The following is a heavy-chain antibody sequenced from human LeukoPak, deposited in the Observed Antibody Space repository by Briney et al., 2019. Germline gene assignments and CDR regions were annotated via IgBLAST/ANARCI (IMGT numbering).Heavy chain of an antibody. Sequence: PSGTLSLTCAVSGGSISSSNWWSWVRQPPGKGPEWIGEIYHSGSTNYNPSLKSRVTISVDTSKNQFSLKLSSVTAADTAVYYCASTGTYYYDSSGYYWGQGTLVTVSS. J-gene: IGHJ4*02. CDR2: IYHSGST. CDR3: ASTGTYYYDSSGYY. D-gene: IGHD3-22*01. CDR1: GGSISSSNW. V-gene: IGHV4-4*02.